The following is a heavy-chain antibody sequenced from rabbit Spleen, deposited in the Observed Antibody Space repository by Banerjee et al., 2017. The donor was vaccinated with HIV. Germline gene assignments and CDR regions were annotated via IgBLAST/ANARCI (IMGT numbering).Heavy chain of an antibody. J-gene: IGHJ4*01. CDR1: GIDFSSYYY. D-gene: IGHD6-1*01. CDR3: ARGPPYAGYAGYGYVYLNL. Sequence: QEQLEESAGGLVKPGGTLTLTCKASGIDFSSYYYMSWVRQAPGKGLEWIGYIDPVFGSTYYASWVNGRFTISSHNAQNTLYLQLNSLTAADTATYFCARGPPYAGYAGYGYVYLNLWGQGTLVTVS. CDR2: IDPVFGST. V-gene: IGHV1S43*01.